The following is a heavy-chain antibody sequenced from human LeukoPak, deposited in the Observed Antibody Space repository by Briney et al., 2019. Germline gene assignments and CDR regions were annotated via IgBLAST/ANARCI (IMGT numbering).Heavy chain of an antibody. CDR3: ARGHGDPSFDY. D-gene: IGHD4-17*01. CDR2: IIPIFGTA. J-gene: IGHJ4*02. V-gene: IGHV1-69*06. Sequence: SVTVSCKASGGTFSSYAISWVRQAPGQGLEWMGGIIPIFGTANYAQKFQGRVTITADKSTSTAYMELSSLRSEDTAVYYCARGHGDPSFDYWGQGTLVTVSS. CDR1: GGTFSSYA.